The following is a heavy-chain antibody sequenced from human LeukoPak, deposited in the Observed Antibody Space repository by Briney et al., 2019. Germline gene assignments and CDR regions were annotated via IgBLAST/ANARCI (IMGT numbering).Heavy chain of an antibody. J-gene: IGHJ6*02. CDR1: GFTFSSYG. V-gene: IGHV3-30*18. CDR2: ISYDGSNK. Sequence: GGSLRLSCAASGFTFSSYGMHWVRQAPGKGLEWVAVISYDGSNKYYADSVKGRFTISRDNSKNTLYLQMNSLRAEDTAVYYCAKDLDLWFGELYQGPRKHHGMDVWGQGTTVTVSS. D-gene: IGHD3-10*01. CDR3: AKDLDLWFGELYQGPRKHHGMDV.